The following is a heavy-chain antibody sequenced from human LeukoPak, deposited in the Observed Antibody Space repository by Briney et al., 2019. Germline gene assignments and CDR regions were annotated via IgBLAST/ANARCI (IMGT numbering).Heavy chain of an antibody. Sequence: RASVKVSCKASGGTFSSYAISWVRQAPGQGLEWMGGIIPIFGTATYAQKFQGRVTITTDESTSTAYMELSSLRSEDTAVYYCARELTGDFWSGYPDYWGQGTLVTVSS. V-gene: IGHV1-69*05. CDR1: GGTFSSYA. D-gene: IGHD3-3*01. CDR2: IIPIFGTA. J-gene: IGHJ4*02. CDR3: ARELTGDFWSGYPDY.